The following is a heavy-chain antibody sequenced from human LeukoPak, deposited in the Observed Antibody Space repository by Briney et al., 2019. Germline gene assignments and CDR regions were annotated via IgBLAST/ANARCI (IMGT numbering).Heavy chain of an antibody. V-gene: IGHV1-69*13. D-gene: IGHD2-15*01. Sequence: SVKVSCKASGGTFSSYAISWVRQAPGQGLEWMGGIIPIFGTANYAQKFQGRVTITADESTSTAYMELSSLRSEDTAVYYCARGGPSISVVVAAQYDAFDIWGQGTTVTVSS. CDR1: GGTFSSYA. CDR2: IIPIFGTA. CDR3: ARGGPSISVVVAAQYDAFDI. J-gene: IGHJ3*02.